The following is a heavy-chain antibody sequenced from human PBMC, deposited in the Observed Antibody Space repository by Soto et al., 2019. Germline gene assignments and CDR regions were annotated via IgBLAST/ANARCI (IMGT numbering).Heavy chain of an antibody. CDR1: GYTFSSYD. V-gene: IGHV1-8*01. CDR2: LNPNSGDT. J-gene: IGHJ1*01. Sequence: ASVKVSCKASGYTFSSYDINWVRQATGQGLEWMGWLNPNSGDTGYAQKFQGRVTLTRNTSINTAYIELSSLTSDDTAVYYCAPSGGCWYLYCGQGTLVTVSS. D-gene: IGHD6-13*01. CDR3: APSGGCWYLY.